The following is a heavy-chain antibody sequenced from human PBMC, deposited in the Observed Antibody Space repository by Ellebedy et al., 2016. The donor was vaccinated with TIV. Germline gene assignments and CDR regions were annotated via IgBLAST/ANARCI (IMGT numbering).Heavy chain of an antibody. V-gene: IGHV3-7*01. Sequence: PGGSLRLSCAASGFSFRSYWMSWVRQAPGKGLEWVANIYQDGSDQYYVDSVKGRFTISRDNANNSLFLQMNSLRVEDTAVYYCARRGSYGDYAVQINSWFDPWGRGTLVTVSS. CDR1: GFSFRSYW. D-gene: IGHD4-17*01. J-gene: IGHJ5*02. CDR2: IYQDGSDQ. CDR3: ARRGSYGDYAVQINSWFDP.